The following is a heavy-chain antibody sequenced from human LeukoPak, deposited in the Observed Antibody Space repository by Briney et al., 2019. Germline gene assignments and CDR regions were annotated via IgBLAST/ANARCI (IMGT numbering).Heavy chain of an antibody. V-gene: IGHV1-46*01. J-gene: IGHJ4*02. D-gene: IGHD6-6*01. CDR2: INPSGGST. Sequence: GASVKVSCKASGYTFTSYYMHWVRQAPGQGLEWMGIINPSGGSTSYAQKFQGRVTMTRDTSTSTVYMELSSLRSEDTAVYYCARGSYIAARPIPFDYWGQGTLVTVSS. CDR1: GYTFTSYY. CDR3: ARGSYIAARPIPFDY.